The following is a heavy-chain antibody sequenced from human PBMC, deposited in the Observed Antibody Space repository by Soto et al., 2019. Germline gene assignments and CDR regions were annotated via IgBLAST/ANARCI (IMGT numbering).Heavy chain of an antibody. J-gene: IGHJ4*02. CDR3: ARWFGESGYFDY. CDR2: ISYDGSNK. V-gene: IGHV3-30-3*01. CDR1: GFTFSSYA. D-gene: IGHD3-10*01. Sequence: QVPLVESGGGVVQPGRSLRLSCAASGFTFSSYAMHWVRQAPGKGLEWVAVISYDGSNKYYADSVKGRFTISRDNSKNTLYLQMNSLRAEDTAVYYCARWFGESGYFDYWGQGTLVTVSS.